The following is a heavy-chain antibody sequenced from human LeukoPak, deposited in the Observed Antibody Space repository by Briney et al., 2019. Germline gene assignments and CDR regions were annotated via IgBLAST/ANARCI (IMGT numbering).Heavy chain of an antibody. D-gene: IGHD6-19*01. CDR3: AKSRSDIAVAGTDC. V-gene: IGHV3-23*01. J-gene: IGHJ4*02. CDR2: ISGSGGNT. CDR1: GFKFDDHG. Sequence: GGSLRLSCAASGFKFDDHGMSWVRQVPGKGLEWVSAISGSGGNTYYADSVKGRFTISRDNSKNTLYLQMNSLRAEDTAVYYCAKSRSDIAVAGTDCWGQGTLVTVSS.